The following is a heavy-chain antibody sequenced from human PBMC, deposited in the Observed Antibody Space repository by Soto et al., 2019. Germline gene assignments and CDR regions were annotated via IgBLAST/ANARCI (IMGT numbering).Heavy chain of an antibody. D-gene: IGHD3-10*01. V-gene: IGHV4-39*01. J-gene: IGHJ5*02. CDR3: ARHDGSGSYAKWFDP. CDR2: IYYSGST. Sequence: PSETLSLTCTVSGGSISSSSYYWGWIRQPPGKGLEWIGSIYYSGSTYYNPSLKSRVTISVDTSKNQFSLKLSSVTAAGTAVYYCARHDGSGSYAKWFDPWAREPWSPSPQ. CDR1: GGSISSSSYY.